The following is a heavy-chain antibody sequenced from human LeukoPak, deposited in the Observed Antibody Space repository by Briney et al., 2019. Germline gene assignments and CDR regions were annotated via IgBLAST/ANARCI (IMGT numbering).Heavy chain of an antibody. Sequence: PGGSLRLSCAASGFTFSSNGMHWVRQAPGKGLERVAVISYDGSNKYYADSVKGRFTISRDNSKNTLYLQMNSLRAEDTAVYYCAKDTAFRYRLINWFDPWGQGTLVTVSS. V-gene: IGHV3-30*18. D-gene: IGHD3-16*02. CDR2: ISYDGSNK. CDR1: GFTFSSNG. J-gene: IGHJ5*02. CDR3: AKDTAFRYRLINWFDP.